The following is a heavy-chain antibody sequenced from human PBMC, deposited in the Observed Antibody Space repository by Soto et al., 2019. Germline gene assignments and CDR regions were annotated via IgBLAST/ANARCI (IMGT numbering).Heavy chain of an antibody. V-gene: IGHV3-21*02. CDR3: VRDFGWYFRSGYMDV. CDR1: GFNFSSLR. J-gene: IGHJ6*03. CDR2: IKEDSSYI. D-gene: IGHD3-3*01. Sequence: EVQLVESGEGLVNRGGSLGLSVAAPGFNFSSLRWNWFRRAPGKGLEWVSSIKEDSSYIYYAHSLRGRFTISRDNAKESLYLQMNSLRAEDTAVYYCVRDFGWYFRSGYMDVWGDGATVTVSS.